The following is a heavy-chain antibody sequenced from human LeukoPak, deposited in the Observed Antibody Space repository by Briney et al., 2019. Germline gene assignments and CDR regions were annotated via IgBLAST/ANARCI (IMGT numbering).Heavy chain of an antibody. CDR3: ANPYCSSTSCSA. CDR1: GFTFSSYA. CDR2: ISGSGGST. J-gene: IGHJ5*02. D-gene: IGHD2-2*01. Sequence: GGSLRLSCAASGFTFSSYAMSWVRQAPGKGLEWVSAISGSGGSTYYADSVKGRFTIPRDNSKNTLYLQMNSLRAEDTAVYYCANPYCSSTSCSAWGQGTLVTVSS. V-gene: IGHV3-23*01.